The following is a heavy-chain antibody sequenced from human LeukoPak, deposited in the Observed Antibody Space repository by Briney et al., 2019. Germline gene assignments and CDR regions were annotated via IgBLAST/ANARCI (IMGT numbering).Heavy chain of an antibody. D-gene: IGHD6-13*01. J-gene: IGHJ4*02. CDR1: GGSISSYH. V-gene: IGHV4-59*06. CDR3: ARICLAAAGTEDY. Sequence: SETLSLTCTVSGGSISSYHWSWIRQHPGKGLEWIGYIYYSGSTYYNPSLKSRVTISVDTSKNQFSLKLSSVTAADTAVYYCARICLAAAGTEDYWGQGTLVTVSS. CDR2: IYYSGST.